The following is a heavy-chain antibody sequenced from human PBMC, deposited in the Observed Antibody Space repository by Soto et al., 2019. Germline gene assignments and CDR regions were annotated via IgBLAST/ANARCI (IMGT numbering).Heavy chain of an antibody. Sequence: ADTLSLTFTVSGGSISSISYYWGWIRQPPGKGLELIGSIYYSGSTYYNPSLKSRVTISVDTSKNQFSLKLSSVTAADTAVYYCARLTDAFDXWGQGTTFPVS. J-gene: IGHJ3*02. CDR2: IYYSGST. D-gene: IGHD3-16*01. CDR3: ARLTDAFDX. CDR1: GGSISSISYY. V-gene: IGHV4-39*01.